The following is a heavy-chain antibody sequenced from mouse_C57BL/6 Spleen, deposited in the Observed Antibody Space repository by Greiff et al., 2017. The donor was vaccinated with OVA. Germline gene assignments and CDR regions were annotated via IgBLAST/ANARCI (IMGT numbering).Heavy chain of an antibody. CDR2: IHPNSGST. D-gene: IGHD1-1*01. J-gene: IGHJ1*03. CDR3: ARQAITTVGAPRYFDV. CDR1: GYTFTSYW. Sequence: QVQLQQSGAELVKPGASVKLSCKASGYTFTSYWMHWVKQRPGQGLEWIGMIHPNSGSTNYNEKFKSKATLTVDKSSSTAYMQLSSLTSEDSAVYYCARQAITTVGAPRYFDVWGTGTTVTVSS. V-gene: IGHV1-64*01.